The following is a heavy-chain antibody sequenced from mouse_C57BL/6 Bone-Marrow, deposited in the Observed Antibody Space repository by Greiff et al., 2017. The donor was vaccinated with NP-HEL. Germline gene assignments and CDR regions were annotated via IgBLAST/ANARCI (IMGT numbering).Heavy chain of an antibody. D-gene: IGHD1-1*01. V-gene: IGHV1-39*01. CDR1: GYSFTDYY. J-gene: IGHJ2*01. CDR3: TRDYGSSPFDY. Sequence: EVQLQESGPELVKPGASVKISCKASGYSFTDYYMNWVKQSHGKSLEWIGVINPNYGTTSYNQKFKGKATLPVDQSSSTAYMQLNSLTSEDSAVYYSTRDYGSSPFDYWGQGTTLTVSS. CDR2: INPNYGTT.